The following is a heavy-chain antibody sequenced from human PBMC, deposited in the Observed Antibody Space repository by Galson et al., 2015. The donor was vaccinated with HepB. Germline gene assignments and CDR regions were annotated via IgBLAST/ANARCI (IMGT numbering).Heavy chain of an antibody. J-gene: IGHJ5*02. Sequence: ETLSLTCAVYGGSFSGYYWSWIRQPPGKGLEWIGEINHSGSTNYNPSLKSRVTISVDTSKNQFSLKLSSVTAADTAVYYCARVKGYAGWFDPWGQGTLVTVSS. CDR2: INHSGST. CDR3: ARVKGYAGWFDP. V-gene: IGHV4-34*01. D-gene: IGHD5-12*01. CDR1: GGSFSGYY.